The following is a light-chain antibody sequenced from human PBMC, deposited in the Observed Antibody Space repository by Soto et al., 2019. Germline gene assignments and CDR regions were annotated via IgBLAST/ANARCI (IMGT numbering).Light chain of an antibody. CDR3: QQYNNWPPWT. V-gene: IGKV3-15*01. Sequence: EIVMTQSPATLYVSPGERATLSCRASQSVSSNLAWYQQKPGQAPRLLIYGASTRATGIPARFSGSGSGTAFILTISRLQSEDFSVYYCQQYNNWPPWTFGQGTKLEIK. J-gene: IGKJ1*01. CDR1: QSVSSN. CDR2: GAS.